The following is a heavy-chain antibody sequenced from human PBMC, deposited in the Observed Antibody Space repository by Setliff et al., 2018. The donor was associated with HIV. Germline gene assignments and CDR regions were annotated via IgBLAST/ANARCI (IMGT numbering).Heavy chain of an antibody. CDR3: ARGLYSSSSRGAFDI. V-gene: IGHV1-18*01. Sequence: ASVKVSCKASGYTFTSYGITWVRQAPGQGLEWMGWTSSYNGNTDYAQKLQGRVTMTTHTSTTTAYMELRSLRSDDTAVYYCARGLYSSSSRGAFDIWGQGTMVTVSS. CDR2: TSSYNGNT. CDR1: GYTFTSYG. D-gene: IGHD6-6*01. J-gene: IGHJ3*02.